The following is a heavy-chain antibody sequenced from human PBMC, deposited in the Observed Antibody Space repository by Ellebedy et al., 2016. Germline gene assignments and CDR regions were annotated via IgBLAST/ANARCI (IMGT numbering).Heavy chain of an antibody. CDR2: IYYSGST. J-gene: IGHJ4*02. Sequence: SETLSLXXTVSGGSISSSSYYWGWIRQPPGKGLEWIGSIYYSGSTYYNPSLKSRVTISVDTSKNQFSLKLSSVTAADTAVYYCARGNWNYYGYWGQGTLVTVSS. V-gene: IGHV4-39*07. D-gene: IGHD1-7*01. CDR1: GGSISSSSYY. CDR3: ARGNWNYYGY.